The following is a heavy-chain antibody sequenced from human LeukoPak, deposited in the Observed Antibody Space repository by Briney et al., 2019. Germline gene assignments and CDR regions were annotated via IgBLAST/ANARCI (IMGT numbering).Heavy chain of an antibody. Sequence: PGGSLRLSCAASGFTFNRYSMNWVRQAPGKGLEWLSSISRIRTYIYYVDSVEGRFTSSRDNAKSSLFLQMNSLRAEDTAVYYCARESMAVGASYFDYWGQGTLVTVSS. V-gene: IGHV3-21*01. D-gene: IGHD2-15*01. CDR1: GFTFNRYS. CDR3: ARESMAVGASYFDY. J-gene: IGHJ4*02. CDR2: ISRIRTYI.